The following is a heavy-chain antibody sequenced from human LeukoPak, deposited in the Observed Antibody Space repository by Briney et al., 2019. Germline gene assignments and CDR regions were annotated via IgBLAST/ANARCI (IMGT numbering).Heavy chain of an antibody. V-gene: IGHV3-20*04. CDR1: GFTSDDYG. D-gene: IGHD6-13*01. Sequence: SGGSLRLSCAASGFTSDDYGMSGVRQAPGKGVEGVSGIYWNGGSTVYADPVKGRFTISRDNAKNSLYLQMNSLRAEDTALYYCARSLSLIAATDGIYFHYWGQGTLVTVSS. CDR3: ARSLSLIAATDGIYFHY. J-gene: IGHJ4*02. CDR2: IYWNGGST.